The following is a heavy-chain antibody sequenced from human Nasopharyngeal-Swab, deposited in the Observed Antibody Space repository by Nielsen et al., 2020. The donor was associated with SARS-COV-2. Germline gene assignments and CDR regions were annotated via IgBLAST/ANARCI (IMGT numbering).Heavy chain of an antibody. CDR2: INHSGST. V-gene: IGHV4-34*01. J-gene: IGHJ6*03. CDR1: GGSFSANY. D-gene: IGHD2-2*01. Sequence: GSLRLSCDVSGGSFSANYWGWIRQPPGKGLEWIGEINHSGSTNYNPSLKSRVTISVDTSKSQFSLKLTSVTAADTSVYYCARGLSGVVPAPILGLGPYYYFYYMDVWGKGTTVTVSS. CDR3: ARGLSGVVPAPILGLGPYYYFYYMDV.